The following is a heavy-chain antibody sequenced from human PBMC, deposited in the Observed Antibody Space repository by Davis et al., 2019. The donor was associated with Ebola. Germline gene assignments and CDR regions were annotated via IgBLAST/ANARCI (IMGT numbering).Heavy chain of an antibody. Sequence: GESLKISCAASGFTVSSNYMSWVRQAPGKGLEWVSSINDSGRSSYYADSVKGRFTISRDNSKNTMYLQMNSLRAEDTALCYCVVVGYYFEYWGQGTLVTVSS. CDR2: INDSGRSS. V-gene: IGHV3-23*01. CDR3: VVVGYYFEY. D-gene: IGHD3-16*01. CDR1: GFTVSSNY. J-gene: IGHJ4*02.